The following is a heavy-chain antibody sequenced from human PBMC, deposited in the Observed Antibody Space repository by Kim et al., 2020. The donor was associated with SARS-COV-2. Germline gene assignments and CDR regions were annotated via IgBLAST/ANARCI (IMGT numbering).Heavy chain of an antibody. Sequence: DTRYSPSLEGLVTISVDKSISTTYLQWSSLKASDTAIYYCARLPSGYFVDYWGQGVLVTVSS. CDR3: ARLPSGYFVDY. CDR2: DT. J-gene: IGHJ4*02. V-gene: IGHV5-51*01. D-gene: IGHD3-9*01.